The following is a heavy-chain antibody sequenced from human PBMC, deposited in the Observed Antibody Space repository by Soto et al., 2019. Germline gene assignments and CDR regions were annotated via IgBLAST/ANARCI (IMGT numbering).Heavy chain of an antibody. CDR3: AGRYCTNGVCYTNFYCYIDV. CDR1: GFTFSTYA. Sequence: EVQLLESGGGLVQPGGSLRLSCAASGFTFSTYAMSWVRQAPGKGLEWVSTITTSGGNTYYADSVQGRFTISSDNSKNTRYLKMSSLRAEDTAVYYCAGRYCTNGVCYTNFYCYIDVWGKGTTVTVSS. D-gene: IGHD2-8*01. CDR2: ITTSGGNT. V-gene: IGHV3-23*01. J-gene: IGHJ6*03.